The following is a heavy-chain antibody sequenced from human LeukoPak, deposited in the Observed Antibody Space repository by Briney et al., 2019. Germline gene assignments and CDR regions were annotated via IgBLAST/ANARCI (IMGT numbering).Heavy chain of an antibody. V-gene: IGHV3-72*01. CDR2: TKDKGYSYTT. CDR1: GFTFSDLF. D-gene: IGHD3-10*01. J-gene: IGHJ4*02. CDR3: ASIRGGFGY. Sequence: GGSLRLSCAVSGFTFSDLFMDWVRQAPGKGLEWVGRTKDKGYSYTTEYAASVKGRFTISRDDSKNLVYLQMNSLKTEDTAVYYCASIRGGFGYWGQGTLVTVSS.